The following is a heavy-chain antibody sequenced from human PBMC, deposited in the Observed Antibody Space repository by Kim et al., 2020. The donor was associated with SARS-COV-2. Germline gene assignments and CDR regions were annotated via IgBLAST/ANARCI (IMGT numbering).Heavy chain of an antibody. J-gene: IGHJ4*02. CDR2: MIPIFGTS. V-gene: IGHV1-69*06. CDR1: GGTFNIHA. Sequence: SVKVSCKASGGTFNIHAISWVRQAPGQGLEWMGGMIPIFGTSRYAQKFQGRVTMTADKFTNTAYMDVTSLTSEDTAVYYCATTAFGGSNSRYYFDFWGQGTLVTVSS. CDR3: ATTAFGGSNSRYYFDF. D-gene: IGHD3-3*01.